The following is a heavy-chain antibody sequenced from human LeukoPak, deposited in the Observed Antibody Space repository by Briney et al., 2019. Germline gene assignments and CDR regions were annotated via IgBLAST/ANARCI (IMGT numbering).Heavy chain of an antibody. D-gene: IGHD2-15*01. CDR3: ARSIGYCSGGSCYGNPAFYYYGMDV. Sequence: SETLSLTCAVYGGSFSGYYWSWIRQPPGKGLEWIGEINHSGSTNYNPSLKSRVTISVDTSKNQFSLKLSSVTAADTAVYYCARSIGYCSGGSCYGNPAFYYYGMDVWGQGTTVTVSS. V-gene: IGHV4-34*01. CDR2: INHSGST. CDR1: GGSFSGYY. J-gene: IGHJ6*02.